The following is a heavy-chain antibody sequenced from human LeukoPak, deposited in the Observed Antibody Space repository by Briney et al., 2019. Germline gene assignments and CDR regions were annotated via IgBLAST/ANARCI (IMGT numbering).Heavy chain of an antibody. D-gene: IGHD5-12*01. CDR1: GYTFTGYY. Sequence: ASVKVSCKASGYTFTGYYMHWVRQAPGQGLEWMGWINPNSGGTNYAQKFQGRVTMTRDTSISTAYMELSRLRSDDTAVYYCARVSGHSGYDLDYWGQGTLVTVSS. J-gene: IGHJ4*02. CDR3: ARVSGHSGYDLDY. V-gene: IGHV1-2*02. CDR2: INPNSGGT.